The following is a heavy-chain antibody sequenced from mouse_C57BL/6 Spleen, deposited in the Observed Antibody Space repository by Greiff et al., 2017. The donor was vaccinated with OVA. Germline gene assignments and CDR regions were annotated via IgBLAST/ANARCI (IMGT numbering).Heavy chain of an antibody. Sequence: VQLQESGAELVKPGASVKISCKASGYAFSSYWMNWVKQRPGKGLEWIGQIYPGDGDTNYNGKFKGKATLTADKSSSTAYMQLSSLTSEDSAVYFWARDDYDEEGLFDYWGQGTTLTVSS. D-gene: IGHD2-4*01. CDR1: GYAFSSYW. V-gene: IGHV1-80*01. CDR2: IYPGDGDT. J-gene: IGHJ2*01. CDR3: ARDDYDEEGLFDY.